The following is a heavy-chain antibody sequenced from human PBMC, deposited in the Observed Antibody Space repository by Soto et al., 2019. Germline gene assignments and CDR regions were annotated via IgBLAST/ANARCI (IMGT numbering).Heavy chain of an antibody. CDR1: GYTFTSYY. J-gene: IGHJ6*02. Sequence: EASVKVSCKASGYTFTSYYMHWVRQAPGQGLEWMGIINPSGGSTSYAQKFQGRVTMTRDTSTSTVYMELSSLRSEDTAVYYCARDPSSIAARPPYYYGMDVWGQGTTVTVSS. CDR3: ARDPSSIAARPPYYYGMDV. D-gene: IGHD6-6*01. CDR2: INPSGGST. V-gene: IGHV1-46*01.